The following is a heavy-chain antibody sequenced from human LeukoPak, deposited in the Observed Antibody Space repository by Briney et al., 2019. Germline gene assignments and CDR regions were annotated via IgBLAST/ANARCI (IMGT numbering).Heavy chain of an antibody. Sequence: GASVKVSCKAPGYTFTSYGISWVRQAPGQGLEWMGWISAYNGNTNYAQKLQGRVTMTTDTSTSTAYMELRSLRSDDTAVYYCAREYYLGYYYGSGARDWGQGTLVTVSS. CDR2: ISAYNGNT. CDR3: AREYYLGYYYGSGARD. D-gene: IGHD3-10*01. CDR1: GYTFTSYG. J-gene: IGHJ4*02. V-gene: IGHV1-18*01.